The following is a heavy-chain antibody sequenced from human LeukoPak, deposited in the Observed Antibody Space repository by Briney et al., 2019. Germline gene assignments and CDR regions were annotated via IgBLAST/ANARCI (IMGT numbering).Heavy chain of an antibody. CDR3: ARDGILYYGSGSFDY. J-gene: IGHJ4*02. Sequence: SGGSLRLSCAASGFTFSSYGMHWVRQAPDKGLEWVAVIWYDGSNKYYADSVKGRFTISRDNSKNTLYLQMNSLRAEDTAVYYCARDGILYYGSGSFDYWGQGTLVTVSS. CDR2: IWYDGSNK. D-gene: IGHD3-10*01. V-gene: IGHV3-33*01. CDR1: GFTFSSYG.